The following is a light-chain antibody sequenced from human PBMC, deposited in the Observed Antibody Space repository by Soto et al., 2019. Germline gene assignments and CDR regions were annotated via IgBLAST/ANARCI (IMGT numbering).Light chain of an antibody. CDR3: QQRSKWPIT. J-gene: IGKJ5*01. CDR1: QSVTSD. Sequence: DIVMTQSPATLSVSPGEGSTLSCRASQSVTSDLAWYQQKPGQAPRLFIYDASNRATGIPARFSGSGSGTDFTLTISSLEPEDFAVYYCQQRSKWPITFGQGTRLEI. CDR2: DAS. V-gene: IGKV3-11*01.